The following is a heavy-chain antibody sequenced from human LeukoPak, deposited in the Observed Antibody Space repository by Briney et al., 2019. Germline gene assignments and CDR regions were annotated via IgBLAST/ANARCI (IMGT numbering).Heavy chain of an antibody. V-gene: IGHV4-39*01. J-gene: IGHJ5*02. D-gene: IGHD2-2*01. CDR2: IYYSGST. Sequence: SETLSLTCTVSGGSISSSSYYWGWIRQPPGKGLEWIGSIYYSGSTYYNPSLKSRVTISVDTSKNQFSLKLSSVTAADTAVYYCARSPSRIGYCSSTSCFSNWFDPWGQGTLVTVSS. CDR3: ARSPSRIGYCSSTSCFSNWFDP. CDR1: GGSISSSSYY.